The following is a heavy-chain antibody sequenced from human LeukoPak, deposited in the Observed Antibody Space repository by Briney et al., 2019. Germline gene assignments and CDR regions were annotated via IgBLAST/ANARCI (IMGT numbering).Heavy chain of an antibody. V-gene: IGHV3-74*01. D-gene: IGHD1-20*01. CDR2: IVSDGTST. Sequence: GGSLRLSCVASGFTFSGSWMHWVRHAPGKGLVWVSRIVSDGTSTNYADSVKGRFTISRDNAKNTLYLQMNSLRAEDTAVYYCARAFNWNDLGNWGQGTLVTVSS. CDR1: GFTFSGSW. CDR3: ARAFNWNDLGN. J-gene: IGHJ4*02.